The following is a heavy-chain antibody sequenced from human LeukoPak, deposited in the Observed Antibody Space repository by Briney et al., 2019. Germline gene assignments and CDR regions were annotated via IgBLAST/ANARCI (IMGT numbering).Heavy chain of an antibody. CDR2: IRSNAYGATT. CDR3: TRPTYYYDSSGYYYETDAFDI. J-gene: IGHJ3*02. CDR1: GFTFGDYA. V-gene: IGHV3-49*04. Sequence: PGRSLRLSCTASGFTFGDYAMSWVRQAPGTGLECVGFIRSNAYGATTEYAASVKGRFTISRDDSQSIAYLQMNSLKTEDTAVYYCTRPTYYYDSSGYYYETDAFDIWGQGTMVTVSS. D-gene: IGHD3-22*01.